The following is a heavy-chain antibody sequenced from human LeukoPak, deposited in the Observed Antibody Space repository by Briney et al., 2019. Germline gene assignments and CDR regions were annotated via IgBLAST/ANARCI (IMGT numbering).Heavy chain of an antibody. CDR2: FYTSGST. V-gene: IGHV4-4*07. D-gene: IGHD1-26*01. CDR1: GDSITSYY. CDR3: ARTSGSYFDY. J-gene: IGHJ4*02. Sequence: SETLSLTCTVSGDSITSYYWSWIRQPAGKGLEWIGRFYTSGSTNYNPSLKSRVTMSVDTSKNQFSLKLTSVTAADTAVYYCARTSGSYFDYWGQGSLVTVSS.